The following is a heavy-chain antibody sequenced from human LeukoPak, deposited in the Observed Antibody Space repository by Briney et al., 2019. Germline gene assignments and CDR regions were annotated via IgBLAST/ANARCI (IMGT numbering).Heavy chain of an antibody. CDR3: ARDLGRDGYVGGVNYFDY. Sequence: ASVKVSCKASGGTFSSYAISWVRQAPGQGLEWMGWINTNTGNPTYAQGFTGRFVFSLDTSVSTAYLQISSLKAEDTAVYYCARDLGRDGYVGGVNYFDYWGQGTLVTVSS. CDR1: GGTFSSYA. V-gene: IGHV7-4-1*02. D-gene: IGHD5-24*01. J-gene: IGHJ4*02. CDR2: INTNTGNP.